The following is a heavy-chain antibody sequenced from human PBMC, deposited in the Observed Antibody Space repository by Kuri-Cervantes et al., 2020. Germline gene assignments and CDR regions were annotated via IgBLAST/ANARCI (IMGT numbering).Heavy chain of an antibody. CDR3: AKDVGYYDSSGYYSWGYFQH. Sequence: GESLKISCAASGFTFSSYDMHWVRQATGKGLEWVSAIGTAGDTYYPGSVKGRFTISRENAKNSLYLQMNSLRAEDTAVYYCAKDVGYYDSSGYYSWGYFQHWGQGTLVTVSS. CDR2: IGTAGDT. D-gene: IGHD3-22*01. V-gene: IGHV3-13*01. J-gene: IGHJ1*01. CDR1: GFTFSSYD.